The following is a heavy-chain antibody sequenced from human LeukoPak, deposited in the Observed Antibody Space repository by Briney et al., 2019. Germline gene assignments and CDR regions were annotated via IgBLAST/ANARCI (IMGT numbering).Heavy chain of an antibody. D-gene: IGHD3-3*01. Sequence: PSETLSLTCTVSGGSISSYYWSWIRQPPGKGLEWIGYIYTSGSTNYNPSLKSRVTISVDTSKNQFSLKLSSVTAADTAVYYCARLFRDVIWSGPTFYYMDVWGKGNTVTVSS. J-gene: IGHJ6*03. CDR1: GGSISSYY. CDR3: ARLFRDVIWSGPTFYYMDV. V-gene: IGHV4-4*09. CDR2: IYTSGST.